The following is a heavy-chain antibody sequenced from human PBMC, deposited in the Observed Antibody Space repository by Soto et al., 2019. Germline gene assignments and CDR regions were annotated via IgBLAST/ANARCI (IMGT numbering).Heavy chain of an antibody. CDR3: ARRGDANIVQVYGVDV. CDR2: MNPNSGNT. V-gene: IGHV1-8*01. D-gene: IGHD2-8*02. J-gene: IGHJ6*02. Sequence: QVQLVQSGAEVKKPGASVKVSCKASGYTFTSYDINWVRQATGQGLEWMGWMNPNSGNTGYAQKFQGRVTMTRNTPISTAYMELSSLRSEDTAVYYCARRGDANIVQVYGVDVWGQGTTVTVSS. CDR1: GYTFTSYD.